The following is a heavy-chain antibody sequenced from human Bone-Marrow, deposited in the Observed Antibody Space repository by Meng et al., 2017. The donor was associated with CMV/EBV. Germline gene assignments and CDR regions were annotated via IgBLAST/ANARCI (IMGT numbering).Heavy chain of an antibody. CDR3: ARDRQRYCSGGSCYPLDY. CDR1: GFTFSSYS. V-gene: IGHV3-21*01. CDR2: ISSSSSYI. Sequence: EVQLVESGGGLVKPGGSLRLFCASSGFTFSSYSMNWVRQAPGKGLEWVSSISSSSSYIYYADSVKGRFTISRDNAKNSLYLQMNSLRAEDTAVYYCARDRQRYCSGGSCYPLDYWDQGTLVTVSS. J-gene: IGHJ4*02. D-gene: IGHD2-15*01.